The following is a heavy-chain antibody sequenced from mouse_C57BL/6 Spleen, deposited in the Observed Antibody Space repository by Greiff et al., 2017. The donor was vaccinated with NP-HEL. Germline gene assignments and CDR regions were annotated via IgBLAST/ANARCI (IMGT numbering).Heavy chain of an antibody. D-gene: IGHD1-1*01. J-gene: IGHJ4*01. V-gene: IGHV1-55*01. CDR1: GYTFTSYW. Sequence: QVQLKQPGAELVKPGASVKMSCKASGYTFTSYWITWVKQRPGQGLEWIGDIYPGSGSTNYNEKFKSKATLTVDTSSSTAYMQLSSLTSEDSAVYYCAREEEIYYYGSRAMDYWGQGTSVTVSS. CDR2: IYPGSGST. CDR3: AREEEIYYYGSRAMDY.